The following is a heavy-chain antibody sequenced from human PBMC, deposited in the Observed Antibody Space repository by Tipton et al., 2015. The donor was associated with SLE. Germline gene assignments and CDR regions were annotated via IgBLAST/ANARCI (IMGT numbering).Heavy chain of an antibody. Sequence: TLSLTCAVYGGSFSGYYWSWIRQPPGKGLEWIGSIYHSGSTYYNPSLKSRVTISVDTSKNQFSLKLSSVTAADTAVYYCARHGAAAATDYWGQGTLVTVSS. V-gene: IGHV4-34*01. CDR3: ARHGAAAATDY. D-gene: IGHD6-13*01. CDR1: GGSFSGYY. CDR2: IYHSGST. J-gene: IGHJ4*02.